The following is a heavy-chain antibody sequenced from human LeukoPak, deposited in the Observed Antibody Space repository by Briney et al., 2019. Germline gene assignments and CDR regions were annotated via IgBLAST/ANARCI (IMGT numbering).Heavy chain of an antibody. CDR3: ARVGDGHSVNYFDY. CDR1: GFTVSDFG. Sequence: PGGSLRLSCAASGFTVSDFGMNWVRQAPGKGLEWVSYISSSSRTVYYADSVKGRFTVSRDDAEKSLYLQMNSVRDEDTAMFYCARVGDGHSVNYFDYWGQGTLVTVSS. V-gene: IGHV3-48*02. D-gene: IGHD5-24*01. CDR2: ISSSSRTV. J-gene: IGHJ4*02.